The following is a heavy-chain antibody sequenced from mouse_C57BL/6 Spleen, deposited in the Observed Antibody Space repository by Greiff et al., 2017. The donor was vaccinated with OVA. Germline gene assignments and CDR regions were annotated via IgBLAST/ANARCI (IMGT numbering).Heavy chain of an antibody. V-gene: IGHV1-63*01. J-gene: IGHJ2*01. Sequence: VQLQQSGAELVRPGTSVKMSCKASGYTFTNYWIGWAKQRPGHGLEWIGDIYPGGGYTNYNEKFKGKATLTADKSSSTAYMQFSSLTSEDSAIYYCARRGATAFDYWGQGTTLTVSS. D-gene: IGHD1-2*01. CDR3: ARRGATAFDY. CDR2: IYPGGGYT. CDR1: GYTFTNYW.